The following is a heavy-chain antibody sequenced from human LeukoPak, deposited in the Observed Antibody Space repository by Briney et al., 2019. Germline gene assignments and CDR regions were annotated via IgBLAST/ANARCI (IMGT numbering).Heavy chain of an antibody. CDR3: ATGSGWLFDY. D-gene: IGHD6-19*01. CDR2: IWQDGSEK. V-gene: IGHV3-7*01. Sequence: GGSLRLSCAASGFTFSNYWMTWVRQAPGKGLEWVANIWQDGSEKYYVDSVKGRFTFSRDNAKNSWYLQMNSLRAEDTAVYYCATGSGWLFDYWGQGTLVTVSS. CDR1: GFTFSNYW. J-gene: IGHJ4*02.